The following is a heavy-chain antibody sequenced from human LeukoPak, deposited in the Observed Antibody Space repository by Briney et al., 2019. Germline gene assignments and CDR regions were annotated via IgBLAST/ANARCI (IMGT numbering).Heavy chain of an antibody. CDR1: GGSISSGGYY. CDR3: ARAPLVSGWFDP. Sequence: SQTLSLTCTVSGGSISSGGYYWSWIRQHPGKGLEWIGYIYYSGGTYYNPSLKSRVTISVDTSKNQFSLKLSSVTAADTAVYYCARAPLVSGWFDPWGQGTLVTVSS. J-gene: IGHJ5*02. CDR2: IYYSGGT. D-gene: IGHD3-10*01. V-gene: IGHV4-31*03.